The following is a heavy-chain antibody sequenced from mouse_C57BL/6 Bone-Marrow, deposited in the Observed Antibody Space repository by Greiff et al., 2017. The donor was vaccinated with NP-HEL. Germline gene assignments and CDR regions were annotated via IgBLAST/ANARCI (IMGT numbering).Heavy chain of an antibody. Sequence: EVQLQQSGPELVKPGASVKISCKASGYTFTDYYMNWVKQSHGKSLEWIGDINPNNGGTSYNQKFKGKATLTVDKSSSTAYMELRSLTSEDSAVYYCARGMGLSAMDYWGQGTSVTVSS. CDR3: ARGMGLSAMDY. V-gene: IGHV1-26*01. D-gene: IGHD4-1*01. CDR1: GYTFTDYY. J-gene: IGHJ4*01. CDR2: INPNNGGT.